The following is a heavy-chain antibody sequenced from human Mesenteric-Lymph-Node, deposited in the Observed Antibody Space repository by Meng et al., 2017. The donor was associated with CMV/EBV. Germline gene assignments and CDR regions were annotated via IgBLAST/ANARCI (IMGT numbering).Heavy chain of an antibody. CDR3: AKGHYGGKKGYYFDY. Sequence: SETLSLTCTVSGGSISSYYWSWIRQPPGKGLEWIGYIYYSGSTNYNPSLKSRVTISVDTSKNQFSLKLSSVTAADTAVYYCAKGHYGGKKGYYFDYWGQGTLVTVSS. CDR1: GGSISSYY. J-gene: IGHJ4*02. D-gene: IGHD4-23*01. V-gene: IGHV4-59*01. CDR2: IYYSGST.